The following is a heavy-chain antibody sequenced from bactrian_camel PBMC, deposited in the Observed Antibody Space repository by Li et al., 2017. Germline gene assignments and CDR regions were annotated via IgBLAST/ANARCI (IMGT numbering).Heavy chain of an antibody. CDR3: AAGYGGSCLDY. CDR2: TDKNGR. CDR1: GFTFRNYI. J-gene: IGHJ4*01. V-gene: IGHV3S10*01. Sequence: VQLVESGGGLVQPGGSLKLSCAASGFTFRNYIMNWIRQAPGKGLEWVAATDKNGRYADSVKGRFSISRDNAKNTVYLQMNSLKSEDTALYYCAAGYGGSCLDYWGQGTQVTVS. D-gene: IGHD6*01.